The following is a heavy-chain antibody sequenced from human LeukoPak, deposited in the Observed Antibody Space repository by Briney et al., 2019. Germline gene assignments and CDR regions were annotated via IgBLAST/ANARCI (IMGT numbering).Heavy chain of an antibody. V-gene: IGHV3-30*04. J-gene: IGHJ5*02. D-gene: IGHD3-3*01. Sequence: HTGGSLRLSCTGSGLTFSNYAMHWGRQAPGKGLEWVAVISYDGSRKDYTDSVKGRFTISRDNSKNTLYLQMNSLRAEDTAVYYCAKDLLRFLEWPSNWFDPWGQGTPVTVSS. CDR3: AKDLLRFLEWPSNWFDP. CDR1: GLTFSNYA. CDR2: ISYDGSRK.